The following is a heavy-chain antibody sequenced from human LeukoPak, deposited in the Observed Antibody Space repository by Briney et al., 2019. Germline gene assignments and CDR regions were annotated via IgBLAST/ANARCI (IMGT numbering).Heavy chain of an antibody. Sequence: GGSLRLSCAASGFTFSSYAMSWVRQPPGKGLEGGSAISGSGGSTYYADSVKGRFTISRDNSKNTLYLQMNSLRAEDTAVYYCAKDPDCSSTSCYFGAFDIWGQGTMVTVSS. CDR3: AKDPDCSSTSCYFGAFDI. V-gene: IGHV3-23*01. CDR2: ISGSGGST. D-gene: IGHD2-2*01. J-gene: IGHJ3*02. CDR1: GFTFSSYA.